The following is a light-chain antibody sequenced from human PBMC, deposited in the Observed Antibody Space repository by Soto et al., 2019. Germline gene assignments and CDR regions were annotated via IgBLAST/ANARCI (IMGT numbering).Light chain of an antibody. CDR2: GAS. CDR3: QQYNNWPRT. V-gene: IGKV3-15*01. J-gene: IGKJ1*01. CDR1: QSVSSY. Sequence: EIVLTQSPATLSLSPGERATLSCRASQSVSSYLAWYQQKPGQAPRLLIYGASTRATGIPARFSGSGSGTEFTLTISSLQSEDFAVYYSQQYNNWPRTFGQGTKVDIK.